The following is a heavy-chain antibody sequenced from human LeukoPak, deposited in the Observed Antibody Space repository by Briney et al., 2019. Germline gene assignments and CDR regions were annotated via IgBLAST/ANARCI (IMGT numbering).Heavy chain of an antibody. CDR3: ARDRLERHFYYYGMDV. D-gene: IGHD1-1*01. CDR2: ITSSSSYI. J-gene: IGHJ6*02. V-gene: IGHV3-21*01. CDR1: GFTFSSYS. Sequence: GGSLRLFCAASGFTFSSYSMNWVRQAPGKGLEWVSSITSSSSYIYYADSVKGRFTISRDNAKNSLYLQMNSVSAEDTAVYYCARDRLERHFYYYGMDVWGQGTTVTVSS.